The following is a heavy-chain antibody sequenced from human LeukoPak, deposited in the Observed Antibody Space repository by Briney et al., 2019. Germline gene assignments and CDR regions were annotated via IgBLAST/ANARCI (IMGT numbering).Heavy chain of an antibody. CDR1: GGSISSGDYY. CDR3: ARTYYDFWSGYYTLFDY. CDR2: IYYSGST. J-gene: IGHJ4*02. D-gene: IGHD3-3*01. Sequence: PSETLSLTCTVSGGSISSGDYYWSWIRQPPGKGLEWIGYIYYSGSTYYNPSLKSRVTISVDTSKNQFSLKLSSVTAADTAVCYCARTYYDFWSGYYTLFDYWGQGTLVTVSS. V-gene: IGHV4-30-4*08.